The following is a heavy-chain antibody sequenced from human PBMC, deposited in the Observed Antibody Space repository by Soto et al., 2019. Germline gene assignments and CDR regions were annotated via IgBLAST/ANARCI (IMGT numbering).Heavy chain of an antibody. CDR2: IYTSGST. CDR3: ARDWVVRGVIRETNWFDP. J-gene: IGHJ5*02. D-gene: IGHD3-10*01. V-gene: IGHV4-4*07. CDR1: GGSISSYY. Sequence: SETLSLTCTVSGGSISSYYWSWIRQPAGKGLEWIGRIYTSGSTNYNPSLKSRVTMSVDTSKNQFSLKLSSVTAADTAVYYCARDWVVRGVIRETNWFDPWGQGTLVTVSS.